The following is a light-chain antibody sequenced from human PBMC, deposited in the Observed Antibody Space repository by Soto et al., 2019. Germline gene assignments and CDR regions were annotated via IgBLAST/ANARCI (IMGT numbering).Light chain of an antibody. CDR2: GNS. J-gene: IGLJ3*02. CDR3: QSYDTSLSGVV. V-gene: IGLV1-40*01. Sequence: QAVVTQPPSVSGAPGQRVTISCTGSSSNIGAGYDVHWYQQLPGTAPKLLIYGNSNRPSGVPDRFSGSKSGTSASLAITGLQAEDEADYYCQSYDTSLSGVVFGGRTKLTVL. CDR1: SSNIGAGYD.